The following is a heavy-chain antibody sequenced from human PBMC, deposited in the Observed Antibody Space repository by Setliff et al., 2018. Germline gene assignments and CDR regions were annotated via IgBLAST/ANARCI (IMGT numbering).Heavy chain of an antibody. D-gene: IGHD6-6*01. CDR2: LYYTGAT. CDR3: ARGYAARVGFGNWFDP. J-gene: IGHJ5*02. Sequence: SETLSLTCTVYGGSLSDYFWGWIRQPPGGGLEWIGILYYTGATYYNPSLKSRVTISVDTPNNQFSLKLSSVTAADTAVFYCARGYAARVGFGNWFDPWGQGTLVTVSS. V-gene: IGHV4-39*07. CDR1: GGSLSDYF.